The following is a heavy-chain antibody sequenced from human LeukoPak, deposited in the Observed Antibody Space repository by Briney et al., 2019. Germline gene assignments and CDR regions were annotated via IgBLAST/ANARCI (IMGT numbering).Heavy chain of an antibody. CDR2: IKQDGSEK. V-gene: IGHV3-7*01. CDR1: GFTFSSYW. CDR3: ARDQGPVTVDY. J-gene: IGHJ4*02. Sequence: GGSLRLSCAASGFTFSSYWMSWVRQAPGKGPEWVANIKQDGSEKYYVDSVKGRFTISRDNAKNSLYLQMNSLRAEDTAVYYCARDQGPVTVDYWGQGTLVTVSS.